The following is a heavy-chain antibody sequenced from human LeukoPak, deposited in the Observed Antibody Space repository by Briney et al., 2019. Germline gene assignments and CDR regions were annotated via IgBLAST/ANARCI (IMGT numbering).Heavy chain of an antibody. V-gene: IGHV3-48*03. D-gene: IGHD2-2*01. J-gene: IGHJ4*02. CDR1: GFTFSSYE. CDR2: ISSSGSTI. Sequence: GGSLRLSCAASGFTFSSYEMNWVRQAPGKGLEWVSYISSSGSTIYYADSAKGRFTISRDNAKNSLYLQMNSLRAEDTAVYYCARLPDLYCSSTSCYENFDYWGQGTLVTVSS. CDR3: ARLPDLYCSSTSCYENFDY.